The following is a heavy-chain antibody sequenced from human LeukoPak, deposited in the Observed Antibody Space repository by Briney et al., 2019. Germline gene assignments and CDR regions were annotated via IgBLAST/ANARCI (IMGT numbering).Heavy chain of an antibody. V-gene: IGHV4-34*01. CDR1: GGSFSGYY. CDR2: INHSGST. CDR3: ARGRYHYDSSGYYHDAFDI. J-gene: IGHJ3*02. D-gene: IGHD3-22*01. Sequence: PSETLPLTCAVYGGSFSGYYWSWIRQPPGKGLEWIGEINHSGSTNYNPSLKSRVTISVDTSKNQFSLKLSSVTAADTAVYYCARGRYHYDSSGYYHDAFDIWGQGTMVTVSS.